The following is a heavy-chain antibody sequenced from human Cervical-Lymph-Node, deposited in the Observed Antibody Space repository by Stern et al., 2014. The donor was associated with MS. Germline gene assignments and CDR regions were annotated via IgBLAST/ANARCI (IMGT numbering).Heavy chain of an antibody. V-gene: IGHV1-69*01. J-gene: IGHJ6*01. CDR3: SRGELKEGLVRGMDV. D-gene: IGHD1-26*01. CDR1: VSTFSSYA. Sequence: VQLVASGAEGRKPGSPVKVACKASVSTFSSYAISWVRQAPGQGLEWLGGIIPIFGTANYAQKFQGRVTITAYESTSTAYMELSSLRSEDTAVYYCSRGELKEGLVRGMDVWGQGTTATVSS. CDR2: IIPIFGTA.